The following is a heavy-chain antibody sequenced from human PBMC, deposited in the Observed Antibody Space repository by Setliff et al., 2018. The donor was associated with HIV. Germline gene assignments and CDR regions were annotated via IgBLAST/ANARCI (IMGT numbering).Heavy chain of an antibody. Sequence: AGGSLRLSCAVSGLTISPYWMSWVRQAPGKGLEWVAVILDDGSKRFYSDSVRGRFTISRDNAKNSLYLQINSLRAEDTAVYYCARPLLRTNAVYGILGNWFDSWGRGTLVTVSS. CDR3: ARPLLRTNAVYGILGNWFDS. V-gene: IGHV3-30*03. CDR2: ILDDGSKR. J-gene: IGHJ5*01. CDR1: GLTISPYW. D-gene: IGHD2-8*01.